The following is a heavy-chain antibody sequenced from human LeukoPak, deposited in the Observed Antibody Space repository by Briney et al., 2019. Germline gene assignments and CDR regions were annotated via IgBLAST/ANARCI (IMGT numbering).Heavy chain of an antibody. V-gene: IGHV1-69*13. Sequence: GASVKVSCKASGYTFTSYGISWVRQAPGQGLEWMGGIIPIFGTANYAQKFQGRVTITADESTSTAYMELSSLRSEDTAVYYCARARLGQWLVLDYWGQGTLVTVSS. CDR3: ARARLGQWLVLDY. CDR2: IIPIFGTA. J-gene: IGHJ4*02. CDR1: GYTFTSYG. D-gene: IGHD6-19*01.